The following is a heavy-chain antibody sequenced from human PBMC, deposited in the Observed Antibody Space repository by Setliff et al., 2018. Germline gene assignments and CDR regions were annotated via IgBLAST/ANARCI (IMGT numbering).Heavy chain of an antibody. D-gene: IGHD2-15*01. CDR3: ARTCSGSGCYAGLES. Sequence: GGSLRLSCAASGFTFSNAWMSWVRQAPGKGLEWVGRIKTRTDGETTDYAAPVKGRFTISRDDSKNTLYLQMNSLTTEDTAVYYCARTCSGSGCYAGLESWGQGTPVTVSS. CDR2: IKTRTDGETT. CDR1: GFTFSNAW. V-gene: IGHV3-15*01. J-gene: IGHJ4*02.